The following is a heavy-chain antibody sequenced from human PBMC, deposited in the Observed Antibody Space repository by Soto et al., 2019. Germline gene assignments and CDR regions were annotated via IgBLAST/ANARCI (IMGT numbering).Heavy chain of an antibody. CDR1: GYTFTSYG. Sequence: ASVKVSCKASGYTFTSYGISWVRQAPGQGLEWMGWISAYNGNTNYAQKLQGRVTMTTDTSTSTAYMELRSLRSDDTAVYYCARDSRASSTNDAFDIWGQGTMVTVSS. CDR2: ISAYNGNT. CDR3: ARDSRASSTNDAFDI. J-gene: IGHJ3*02. V-gene: IGHV1-18*04. D-gene: IGHD1-26*01.